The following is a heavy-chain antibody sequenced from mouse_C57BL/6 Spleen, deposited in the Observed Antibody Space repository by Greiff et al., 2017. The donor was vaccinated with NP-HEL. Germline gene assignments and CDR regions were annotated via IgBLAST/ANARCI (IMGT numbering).Heavy chain of an antibody. Sequence: EVQLQQSGGDLVKPGGSLKLSCAASGFTFSSYGMSWVRQTPDKRLEWVATISSGGSYTYYPDSVKGRFTISRDNAKNTLYLQMSSLKSEDTAMYYCAREGDGSFDYWGQGTTLTVSS. J-gene: IGHJ2*01. V-gene: IGHV5-6*01. D-gene: IGHD3-3*01. CDR1: GFTFSSYG. CDR3: AREGDGSFDY. CDR2: ISSGGSYT.